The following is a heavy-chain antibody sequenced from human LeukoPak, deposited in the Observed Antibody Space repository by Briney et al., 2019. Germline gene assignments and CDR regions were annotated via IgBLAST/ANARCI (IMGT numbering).Heavy chain of an antibody. Sequence: SETLSLTCAVYGGSFSGYYWNWIRQPPGKGLEWIGSIYYSGITYYNPSLKSRVTISSDTSKNQFSLKLTSVTAADTAVYYCARLSPIWWFYWGQGTLVTVSS. D-gene: IGHD2-21*01. CDR3: ARLSPIWWFY. CDR1: GGSFSGYY. J-gene: IGHJ4*02. V-gene: IGHV4-34*01. CDR2: IYYSGIT.